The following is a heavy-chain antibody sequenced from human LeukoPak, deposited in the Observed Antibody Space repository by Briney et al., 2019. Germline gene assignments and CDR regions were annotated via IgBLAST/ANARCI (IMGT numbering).Heavy chain of an antibody. CDR1: GHTFTGYY. CDR2: INPNSGGT. CDR3: ASFQDIVVVPAAIPFVY. V-gene: IGHV1-2*02. J-gene: IGHJ4*02. D-gene: IGHD2-2*01. Sequence: ASVSVSCKACGHTFTGYYMQWVRQAPGKGLEGRGWINPNSGGTNYAQKFQGRVTITRDTSISTAYMELSRLISDDTAVYYCASFQDIVVVPAAIPFVYWGQGTLVTVSS.